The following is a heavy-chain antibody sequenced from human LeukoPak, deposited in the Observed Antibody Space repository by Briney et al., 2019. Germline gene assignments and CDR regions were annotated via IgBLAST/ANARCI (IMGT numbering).Heavy chain of an antibody. CDR3: ARGERPDGYNPTLFDY. V-gene: IGHV3-23*01. D-gene: IGHD5-24*01. J-gene: IGHJ4*02. CDR2: ISGSGGST. CDR1: GF. Sequence: GGSLRLSCAASGFMSWVRQAPGKGLEWVSAISGSGGSTYYADSVKGRFTISRDNSKNTLYLQMNGLRAEDTAVYYCARGERPDGYNPTLFDYWGQGTLVTVSS.